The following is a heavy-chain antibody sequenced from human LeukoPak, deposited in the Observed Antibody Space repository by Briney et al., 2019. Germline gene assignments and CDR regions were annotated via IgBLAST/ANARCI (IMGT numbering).Heavy chain of an antibody. CDR1: GFTLSIYG. J-gene: IGHJ4*02. CDR2: ISGSGGST. D-gene: IGHD2-21*01. Sequence: GGSLRLSCAASGFTLSIYGMSWVRQAPGKGLEWVSAISGSGGSTYYADSVKGRFTISRDNSKNTLYLQMNSLRAEDTAVYYCARDGGDCAGDSCYVDYWGQGTLVTVSS. V-gene: IGHV3-23*01. CDR3: ARDGGDCAGDSCYVDY.